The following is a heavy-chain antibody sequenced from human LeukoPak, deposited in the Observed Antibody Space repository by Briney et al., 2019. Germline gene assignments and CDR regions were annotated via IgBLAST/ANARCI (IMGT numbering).Heavy chain of an antibody. CDR1: GGTFSSYA. CDR2: MNPNSGNT. CDR3: ARGLILVPAANDY. Sequence: ASVKVSCKASGGTFSSYAISWVRQATGQGLEWMGWMNPNSGNTGYAQKFQGRVTMTRNTSISTAYMELSSLRSEDTAVYYCARGLILVPAANDYWGQGTLVTVSS. D-gene: IGHD2-2*01. J-gene: IGHJ4*02. V-gene: IGHV1-8*02.